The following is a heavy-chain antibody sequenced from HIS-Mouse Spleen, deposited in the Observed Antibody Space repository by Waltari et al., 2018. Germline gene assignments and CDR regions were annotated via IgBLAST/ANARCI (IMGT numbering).Heavy chain of an antibody. CDR2: IKEDGREK. J-gene: IGHJ5*02. V-gene: IGHV3-7*01. D-gene: IGHD5-12*01. CDR3: ARERRGPGWFDP. Sequence: EVQLVESGGGLVQPGGSLRLSCASSGFTFSSYWMSWVRQAPGKGVEWVAKIKEDGREKSYVDSVKGRFTISRDNAKNSLYLQMNSLRAEDTAVYYCARERRGPGWFDPWGQGTLVTVSS. CDR1: GFTFSSYW.